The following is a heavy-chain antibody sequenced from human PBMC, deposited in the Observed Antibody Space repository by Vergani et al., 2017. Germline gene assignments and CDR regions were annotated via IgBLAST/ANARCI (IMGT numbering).Heavy chain of an antibody. CDR3: ARGVLDFWSGYYIRDWFDP. V-gene: IGHV3-23*01. CDR2: ISGSGGST. CDR1: GFTFSSYA. D-gene: IGHD3-3*01. Sequence: EVQLLESGGGLVQPGGSLRLSCAASGFTFSSYAMSWVRQAPGKGLEWVSAISGSGGSTYYADSVKGRFTISRDNSKNKLFLQMNSLRAEDTAVYYCARGVLDFWSGYYIRDWFDPWGQGTLVTVSS. J-gene: IGHJ5*02.